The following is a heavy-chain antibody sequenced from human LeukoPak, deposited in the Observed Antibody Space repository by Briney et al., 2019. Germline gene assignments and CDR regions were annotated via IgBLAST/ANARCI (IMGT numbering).Heavy chain of an antibody. CDR3: AKYAPPSTLLTRFFDS. D-gene: IGHD2-21*02. J-gene: IGHJ4*02. CDR2: IGPDGGGI. V-gene: IGHV3-23*01. Sequence: GGSLRLSCSASGFTLTTYPMAWVRQAAEKGLEWVSVIGPDGGGIQYVDSVKGRFTISRDTSKNTLYLQMNSLRAEDTAVYYCAKYAPPSTLLTRFFDSWGQGTLVTVSS. CDR1: GFTLTTYP.